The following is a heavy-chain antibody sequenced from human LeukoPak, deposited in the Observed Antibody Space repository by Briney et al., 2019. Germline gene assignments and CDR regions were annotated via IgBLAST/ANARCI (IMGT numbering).Heavy chain of an antibody. J-gene: IGHJ3*02. Sequence: SQTLSLTCAISGDSVSSNSAAWNWIRQSPSRGLEWLGRTYYRSKWYNDYAVSVKSRITMNPDTSKNHFSLQLNSVTPEDTAVCYCARSPPLYDSSGYYHEGAFDIWGQGTMVTVSS. CDR2: TYYRSKWYN. D-gene: IGHD3-22*01. CDR1: GDSVSSNSAA. V-gene: IGHV6-1*01. CDR3: ARSPPLYDSSGYYHEGAFDI.